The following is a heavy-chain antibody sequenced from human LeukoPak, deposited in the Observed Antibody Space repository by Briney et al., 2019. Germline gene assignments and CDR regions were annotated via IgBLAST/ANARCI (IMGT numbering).Heavy chain of an antibody. CDR3: AREVGYSGSYFWFDP. V-gene: IGHV3-74*01. CDR2: INTDGSST. J-gene: IGHJ5*02. D-gene: IGHD1-26*01. Sequence: GGSLRLSCAASGFTFSSYWMSWVRQAPGKGLVWVSRINTDGSSTSYADSVKGRFTIFRDNAKNTLYLQMNSLRAEDTAVYYCAREVGYSGSYFWFDPWGQGTLVTVSS. CDR1: GFTFSSYW.